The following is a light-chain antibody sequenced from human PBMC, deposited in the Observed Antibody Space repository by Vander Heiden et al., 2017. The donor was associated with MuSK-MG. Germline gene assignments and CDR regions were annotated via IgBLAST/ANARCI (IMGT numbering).Light chain of an antibody. V-gene: IGKV1-39*01. CDR1: QNILNF. CDR3: QQSYSSIWT. CDR2: AAS. Sequence: DIQMTQSPSSLSASVGDRVTITCRASQNILNFLNWFQHKPGEAPKLLIYAASSLRADVPSRFSGSGSGTDFTLTITRLQPEDFATYYCQQSYSSIWTFGQGTKVEIK. J-gene: IGKJ1*01.